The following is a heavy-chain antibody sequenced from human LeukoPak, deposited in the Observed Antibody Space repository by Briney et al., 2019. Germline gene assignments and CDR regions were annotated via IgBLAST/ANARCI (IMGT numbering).Heavy chain of an antibody. CDR1: GGSFSGYY. CDR2: INHSGST. CDR3: ARGRWLRSSFDY. Sequence: PSETLSLTCAVYGGSFSGYYWSWVRQPPGKGVEWVGEINHSGSTNYNPSLKSRVTISVDTSKNQFSLKLSSVTAADTAVCYCARGRWLRSSFDYWGQGTLVTVSS. V-gene: IGHV4-34*01. D-gene: IGHD5-12*01. J-gene: IGHJ4*02.